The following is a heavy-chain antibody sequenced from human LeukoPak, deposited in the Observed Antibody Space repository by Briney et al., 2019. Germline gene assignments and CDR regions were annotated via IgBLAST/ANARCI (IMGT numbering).Heavy chain of an antibody. CDR2: ISGRGGTT. CDR3: ANSASGTHPEY. J-gene: IGHJ4*02. CDR1: GFTFTSFA. Sequence: GGSLRLSCAASGFTFTSFAMSWVRQAPGKGLGWVSAISGRGGTTDYADSVKGRFTISRDNSKNTLYLQMNSLRAEDTAVYYCANSASGTHPEYWGQGTLVTVSS. V-gene: IGHV3-23*01. D-gene: IGHD1-1*01.